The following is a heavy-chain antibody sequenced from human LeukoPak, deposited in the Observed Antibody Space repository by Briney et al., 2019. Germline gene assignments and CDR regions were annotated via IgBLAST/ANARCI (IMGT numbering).Heavy chain of an antibody. V-gene: IGHV3-48*03. Sequence: GGSLRLSCAASGFTFNTYEINWVRQAPGKGLECLSYIDGGGRTTYYADSVKGRFTLVRDNAKNSVYLQMNSLRVEDTAVYYCARVSQPQQPLDYWGQGTLVTVSP. CDR2: IDGGGRTT. CDR3: ARVSQPQQPLDY. J-gene: IGHJ4*02. D-gene: IGHD6-13*01. CDR1: GFTFNTYE.